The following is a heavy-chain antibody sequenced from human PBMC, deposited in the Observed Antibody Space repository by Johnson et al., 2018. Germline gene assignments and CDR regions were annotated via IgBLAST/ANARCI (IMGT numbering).Heavy chain of an antibody. V-gene: IGHV3-48*02. Sequence: VQLVESGGGLVQPGGSLRLSCAASGFTFSTYSMNWVRQAPGKGLEWVSYITGSSGTIWYADSVKARFTISRDNAKNSLSLQMNSLRDEDTAVYYCAGDKSYAFDIWGQGTMVTVSS. J-gene: IGHJ3*02. CDR2: ITGSSGTI. CDR3: AGDKSYAFDI. CDR1: GFTFSTYS.